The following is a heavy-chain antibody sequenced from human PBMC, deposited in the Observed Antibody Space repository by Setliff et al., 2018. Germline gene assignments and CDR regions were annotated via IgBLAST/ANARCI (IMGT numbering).Heavy chain of an antibody. CDR1: GFTFRSYW. CDR3: ARGPWGDSSGYNWFDP. V-gene: IGHV3-7*03. CDR2: IKKDGSIK. J-gene: IGHJ5*02. Sequence: GGSLRLSCAASGFTFRSYWMSWVRQAPGKGLEWVANIKKDGSIKYYLDSVRGRVTMTRDTSTSTVYMELSSLRSEDTAVYYCARGPWGDSSGYNWFDPWGQGTLVTVSS. D-gene: IGHD3-22*01.